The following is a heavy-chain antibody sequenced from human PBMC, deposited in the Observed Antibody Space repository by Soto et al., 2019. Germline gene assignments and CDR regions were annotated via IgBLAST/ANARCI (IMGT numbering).Heavy chain of an antibody. CDR3: ARYYRGSGRYFFDY. CDR1: GFTFISSF. D-gene: IGHD6-19*01. CDR2: INQDGGVT. J-gene: IGHJ4*02. Sequence: GGSLRLSCVASGFTFISSFMGWIRQAPGKGLEWVANINQDGGVTYYVDSVEGRFTISRDNTKDSLYLQMNSLRGEDTAIYYCARYYRGSGRYFFDYWGQETPVTVSS. V-gene: IGHV3-7*03.